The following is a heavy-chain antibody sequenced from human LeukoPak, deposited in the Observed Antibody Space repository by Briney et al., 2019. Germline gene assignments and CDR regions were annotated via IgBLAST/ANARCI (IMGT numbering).Heavy chain of an antibody. Sequence: SETLSLTCTVSGDSISNHHYYWGWIRQSPGKGLEWIGSIFYSGSTYYNPSLKSRVTISADTPKNQFSLKLSPVTAADTAVYYCARHWIRGGYNYGYGWDDCWGQGTLVAVSS. CDR3: ARHWIRGGYNYGYGWDDC. D-gene: IGHD5-18*01. V-gene: IGHV4-39*01. CDR2: IFYSGST. J-gene: IGHJ4*02. CDR1: GDSISNHHYY.